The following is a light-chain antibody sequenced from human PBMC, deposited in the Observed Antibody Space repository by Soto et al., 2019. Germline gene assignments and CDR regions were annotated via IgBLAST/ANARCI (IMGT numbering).Light chain of an antibody. Sequence: DIQMTQSPSTLSASVGDRVTITCRASQNIRTWLAWYQQKPGKAPKLLIYDASSLKSGVPSRFSGGGSGTEFTLTISSLQPDDFTTYYCQQYNTNPWTFGQGTKVDI. J-gene: IGKJ1*01. CDR2: DAS. CDR1: QNIRTW. V-gene: IGKV1-5*01. CDR3: QQYNTNPWT.